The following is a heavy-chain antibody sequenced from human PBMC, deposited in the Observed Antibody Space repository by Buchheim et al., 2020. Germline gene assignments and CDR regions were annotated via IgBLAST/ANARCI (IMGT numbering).Heavy chain of an antibody. CDR2: INPNDATT. J-gene: IGHJ4*02. Sequence: QVHLVQSGAEVKKPGASVKVSCKASGYSFTRYYMQWVRRAPGQGLEWMGIINPNDATTSTAQKFQGRVTMTRDTSTSTVYMELSSLRSEDTAVYYCARVTVGTTIDYWGQGTL. V-gene: IGHV1-46*03. D-gene: IGHD1-26*01. CDR3: ARVTVGTTIDY. CDR1: GYSFTRYY.